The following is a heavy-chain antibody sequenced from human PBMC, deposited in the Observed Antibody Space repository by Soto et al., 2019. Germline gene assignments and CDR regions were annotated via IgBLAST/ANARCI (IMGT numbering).Heavy chain of an antibody. CDR2: INPSGGRT. V-gene: IGHV1-46*03. CDR1: GYTFTSYY. CDR3: AIYYYDSGTFDNRIKVF. J-gene: IGHJ4*02. D-gene: IGHD3-10*01. Sequence: ASVKVSFKASGYTFTSYYMNWVRQAPGQGLEWMGIINPSGGRTSYAQKFQGRVTMTRDTSTSTVYMELSSLTSEDTALYHCAIYYYDSGTFDNRIKVFWGQGTLVTVSS.